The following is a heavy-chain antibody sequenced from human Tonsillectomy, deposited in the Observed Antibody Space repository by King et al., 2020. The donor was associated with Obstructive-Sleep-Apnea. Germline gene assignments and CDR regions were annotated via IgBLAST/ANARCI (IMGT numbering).Heavy chain of an antibody. CDR1: GFTFNSYP. D-gene: IGHD3-3*01. V-gene: IGHV3-30*01. J-gene: IGHJ6*02. CDR3: ARDGGVLRFLQALRNYGMDV. CDR2: ISYDGSNK. Sequence: VQLVESGGGVVQPGRSLRLSWAASGFTFNSYPIHWVLQAPGKGLDWVAVISYDGSNKYYADSVKGRLTISRDNSHNTLYLQMNSLRPEDTAVYYCARDGGVLRFLQALRNYGMDVWGQGTTVTVSS.